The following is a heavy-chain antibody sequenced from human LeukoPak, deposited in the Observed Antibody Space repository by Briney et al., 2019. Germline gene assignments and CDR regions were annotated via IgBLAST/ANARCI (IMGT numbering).Heavy chain of an antibody. D-gene: IGHD3-9*01. Sequence: PSETLSLTCTVSGGSISSSSYYWGWIRQPPGKGLEWIGSIYYSGSTYYNPSLKSRVTISVDTSKNQFSLKLSSVTAADTAVYYCARVGRYFDWLADAFDIWGQGTMVTVSS. CDR2: IYYSGST. CDR3: ARVGRYFDWLADAFDI. V-gene: IGHV4-39*07. J-gene: IGHJ3*02. CDR1: GGSISSSSYY.